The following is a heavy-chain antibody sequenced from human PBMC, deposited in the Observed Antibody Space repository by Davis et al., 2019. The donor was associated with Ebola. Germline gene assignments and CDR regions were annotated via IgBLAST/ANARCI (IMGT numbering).Heavy chain of an antibody. J-gene: IGHJ4*02. CDR1: ALTSITSA. CDR2: IVVDSGFT. D-gene: IGHD2-21*01. CDR3: VAPADDGNLVFAY. V-gene: IGHV1-58*02. Sequence: AASVKVSCKASALTSITSAMQWVRQARGQPLEWIGWIVVDSGFTSYSQKFQGRVTITRDMATGTGYMELSSLRSEDTAVYYCVAPADDGNLVFAYWGQGSPVTVSS.